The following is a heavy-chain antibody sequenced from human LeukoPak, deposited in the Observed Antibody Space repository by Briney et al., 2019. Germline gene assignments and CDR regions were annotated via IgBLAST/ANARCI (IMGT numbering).Heavy chain of an antibody. Sequence: VASLKVSCKTSGYTFTYYGIAWVRQAPGQGLEWMGWISPYQGKTHYAQKFQGRVTMTTDTSTSTAYMELRSLRSDDTAVYYCARDRRDYYDSSGKGCWYFDLWGRGTLVTVSS. J-gene: IGHJ2*01. V-gene: IGHV1-18*01. CDR3: ARDRRDYYDSSGKGCWYFDL. D-gene: IGHD3-22*01. CDR1: GYTFTYYG. CDR2: ISPYQGKT.